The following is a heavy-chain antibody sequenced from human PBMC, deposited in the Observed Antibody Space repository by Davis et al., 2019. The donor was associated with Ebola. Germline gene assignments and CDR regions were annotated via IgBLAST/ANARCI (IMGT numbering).Heavy chain of an antibody. Sequence: MPSETLSLTCAVYGGSFSGYYWSWIRQPPGKGLEWVGEINHSGSTNYNPSLKSRVTISVDTPKNQFSLKVKYVTAADTAVYYCASAPLIATPGALWFDPWGPGTRVTVSS. V-gene: IGHV4-34*01. D-gene: IGHD6-13*01. CDR2: INHSGST. CDR3: ASAPLIATPGALWFDP. J-gene: IGHJ5*02. CDR1: GGSFSGYY.